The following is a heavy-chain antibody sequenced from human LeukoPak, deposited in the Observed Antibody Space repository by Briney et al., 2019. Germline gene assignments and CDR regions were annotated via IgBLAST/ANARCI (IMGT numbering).Heavy chain of an antibody. CDR1: GYSFTSYW. J-gene: IGHJ4*02. CDR2: IYPGDSDT. CDR3: ARHPSYSSGWSNFDY. V-gene: IGHV5-51*01. D-gene: IGHD6-19*01. Sequence: GESLKISCKGSGYSFTSYWIGWVRQMPGKGLEWTGIIYPGDSDTRYSPSFQGQVTISADKSISTAYLQWSSLKASDTTMYYCARHPSYSSGWSNFDYWGQGTLVTVSS.